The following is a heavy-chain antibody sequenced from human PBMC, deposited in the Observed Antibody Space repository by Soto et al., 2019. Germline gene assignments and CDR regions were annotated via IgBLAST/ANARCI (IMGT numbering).Heavy chain of an antibody. Sequence: SVKVSCKASGYTFTSYDINWVRQATGQGLEWMGWMNPNSGSTGYAQKFQGRVTMTRNTSISTAYMELRSLRSVDTAVYYCARDHDFGYSSDWGQGTLVTVSS. CDR3: ARDHDFGYSSD. V-gene: IGHV1-8*02. CDR2: MNPNSGST. J-gene: IGHJ1*01. CDR1: GYTFTSYD. D-gene: IGHD3-3*01.